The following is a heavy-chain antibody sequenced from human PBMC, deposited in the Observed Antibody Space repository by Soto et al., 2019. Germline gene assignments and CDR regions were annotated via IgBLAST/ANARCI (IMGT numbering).Heavy chain of an antibody. CDR3: ARDHGLVGATGRIDY. J-gene: IGHJ4*02. CDR2: INPNSGGT. CDR1: GYTFTGYY. V-gene: IGHV1-2*04. Sequence: ASVKVSCKASGYTFTGYYMHWVRQAPGQGLEWMGWINPNSGGTNYAQKFQGWVTMTRDTSISTAYMELSRLRSDDTAVYYCARDHGLVGATGRIDYWGQGTLVTVSS. D-gene: IGHD1-26*01.